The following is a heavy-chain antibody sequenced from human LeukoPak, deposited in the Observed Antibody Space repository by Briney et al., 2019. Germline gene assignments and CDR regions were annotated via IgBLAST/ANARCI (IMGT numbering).Heavy chain of an antibody. Sequence: PGGSLRLSCAASGFTFSSHGMHWVRQTPGKGLQWVALIGYDGNDKFYLDSVKGRFTVSRDNAKSTLSLQMNSLRLDDTAIYYCAKESINDGWFLDYWGQGSLVTVSS. J-gene: IGHJ4*02. D-gene: IGHD6-19*01. CDR1: GFTFSSHG. CDR3: AKESINDGWFLDY. V-gene: IGHV3-30*02. CDR2: IGYDGNDK.